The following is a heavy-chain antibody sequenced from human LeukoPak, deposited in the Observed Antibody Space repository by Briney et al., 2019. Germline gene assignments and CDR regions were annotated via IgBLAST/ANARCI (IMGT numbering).Heavy chain of an antibody. CDR2: INHNGNVN. CDR1: GFTFSSYW. CDR3: AKDVLDF. J-gene: IGHJ4*02. V-gene: IGHV3-7*03. Sequence: GGSLRLSCAASGFTFSSYWMNWARQAPGKGLEWVASINHNGNVNYYVDSVKGRFTISRDNAENSLSLHMNSLRAEDTAVYYCAKDVLDFWGQGTLVTVSS.